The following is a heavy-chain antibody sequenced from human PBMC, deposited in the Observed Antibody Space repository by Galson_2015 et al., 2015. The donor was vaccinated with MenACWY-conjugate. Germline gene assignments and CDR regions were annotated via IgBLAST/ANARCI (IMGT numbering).Heavy chain of an antibody. D-gene: IGHD3-16*01. CDR1: GDSVSSKSAA. CDR3: GRVTWGISKAFDY. Sequence: CAISGDSVSSKSAAWIWIRQSPSRGLEWLGRTYYGSKWYNDYAASVKGRITINPDTSKNQFSLQLNSVTPEDTAVYYCGRVTWGISKAFDYWGQGTPLTFSS. J-gene: IGHJ4*02. V-gene: IGHV6-1*01. CDR2: TYYGSKWYN.